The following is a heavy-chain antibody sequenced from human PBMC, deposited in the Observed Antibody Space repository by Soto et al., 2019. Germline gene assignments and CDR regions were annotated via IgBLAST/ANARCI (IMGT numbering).Heavy chain of an antibody. J-gene: IGHJ4*02. CDR3: AREVEVHTPVFGF. CDR1: GGTFNNYA. V-gene: IGHV1-69*01. Sequence: QVQLVQSGAEVKRPGSSVKVSCKASGGTFNNYAINWVRQAPGQGLEWMGDISPMFGKANYAQKFQGRVKITADVSTATAYLELSSLRSEDTALYYCAREVEVHTPVFGFWGQGSLVTVYS. D-gene: IGHD3-10*01. CDR2: ISPMFGKA.